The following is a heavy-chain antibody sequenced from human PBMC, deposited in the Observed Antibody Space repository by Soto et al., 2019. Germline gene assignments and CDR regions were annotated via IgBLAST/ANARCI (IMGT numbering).Heavy chain of an antibody. Sequence: GESLKISCKGSGHIFSDYWIGWVRQMPGKGREWMGIIYPGDSDTRYSPSFQGQVTITVDKSINTAYLQWSRLKASDTAMYYCARQRLWGTSGYYYFENWGQGTLVTVSS. CDR2: IYPGDSDT. V-gene: IGHV5-51*01. CDR3: ARQRLWGTSGYYYFEN. CDR1: GHIFSDYW. J-gene: IGHJ4*02. D-gene: IGHD3-22*01.